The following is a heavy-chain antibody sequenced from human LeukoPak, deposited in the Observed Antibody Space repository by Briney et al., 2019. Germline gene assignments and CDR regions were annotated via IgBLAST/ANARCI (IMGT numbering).Heavy chain of an antibody. CDR1: GGSFSGYY. CDR3: ARERTYYGSGNYYMDV. J-gene: IGHJ6*03. Sequence: SETLSLTCAVYGGSFSGYYWSWIRQPPGKGLEWIGYIYYSGSTNYNPSLKSRVTISVDTSKNQFSLKLSSVTAADTAVYYCARERTYYGSGNYYMDVWGKATTVTISS. D-gene: IGHD3-10*01. CDR2: IYYSGST. V-gene: IGHV4-59*01.